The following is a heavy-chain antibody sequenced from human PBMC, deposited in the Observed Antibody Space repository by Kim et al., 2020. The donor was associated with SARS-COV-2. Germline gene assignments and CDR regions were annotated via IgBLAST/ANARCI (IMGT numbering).Heavy chain of an antibody. CDR1: GFTFDDYA. D-gene: IGHD1-26*01. J-gene: IGHJ6*02. Sequence: GGSLRLSCAASGFTFDDYAMHWVRQAPGKGLEWVSGISWNSGSIGYADSVKGRFTISRDNAKNSLYLQMNSLRAEDTALYYCAKVRESGTYYYYGMDVWGQGTTVTVSS. CDR2: ISWNSGSI. V-gene: IGHV3-9*01. CDR3: AKVRESGTYYYYGMDV.